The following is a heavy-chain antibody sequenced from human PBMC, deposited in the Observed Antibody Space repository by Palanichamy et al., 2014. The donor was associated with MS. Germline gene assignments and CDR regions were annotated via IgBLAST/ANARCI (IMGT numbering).Heavy chain of an antibody. V-gene: IGHV3-30*18. CDR3: AKDLVPAAIKSPPSFDP. D-gene: IGHD2-2*01. CDR1: GFTFSSYG. CDR2: ISYDGSNK. Sequence: QVQLVESGGGVVQPGRSLRLSCAASGFTFSSYGMHWVRQAPGKGLEWVAVISYDGSNKYYADSVKGRFTISRDNSKNTLYLQMNSLRAEDTAVYYCAKDLVPAAIKSPPSFDPWGQGTLVTVSS. J-gene: IGHJ5*02.